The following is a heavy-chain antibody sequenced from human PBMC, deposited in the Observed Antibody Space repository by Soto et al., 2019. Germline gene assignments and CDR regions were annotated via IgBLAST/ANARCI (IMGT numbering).Heavy chain of an antibody. CDR2: IYHSGST. Sequence: QVQLQESGPGLVKPSGTLSLTCAVSGGSISSSNWWSWVRQPPGKGLEWIGEIYHSGSTNYNPSLKSRVIQSVAKSMNESSLNLSSVTAGDPAVYDCARGNDGEIDYWGQGTLVAVSS. J-gene: IGHJ4*02. CDR1: GGSISSSNW. CDR3: ARGNDGEIDY. V-gene: IGHV4-4*02.